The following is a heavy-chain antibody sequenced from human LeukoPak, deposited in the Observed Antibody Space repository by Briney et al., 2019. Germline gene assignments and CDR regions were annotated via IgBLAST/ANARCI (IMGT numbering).Heavy chain of an antibody. J-gene: IGHJ4*02. V-gene: IGHV4-59*01. CDR1: GGSISSYY. CDR3: ARAGYTYADY. D-gene: IGHD5-18*01. CDR2: IHYSGST. Sequence: PSETLSLTCTVSGGSISSYYWSWIRRPPGKGLEWIGYIHYSGSTNYNPSLKSRVTISVDTSKNQFSLKLSSVTAADTAVYYCARAGYTYADYWGQGTLVTVSS.